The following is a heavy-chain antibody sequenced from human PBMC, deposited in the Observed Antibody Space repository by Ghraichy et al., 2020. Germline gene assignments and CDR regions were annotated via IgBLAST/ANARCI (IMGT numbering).Heavy chain of an antibody. CDR2: MNPNSGNT. J-gene: IGHJ6*02. Sequence: ASVKVSCKASGYTFTSYDINWVRQATGQGLEWMGWMNPNSGNTGYAQKFQGRVTMTRNTSISTAYMELSSLRSEDTAVYYCARGGEYSGYDWLLVVGGLGYYYGMDVWGQGTTVTVSS. CDR1: GYTFTSYD. D-gene: IGHD5-12*01. V-gene: IGHV1-8*01. CDR3: ARGGEYSGYDWLLVVGGLGYYYGMDV.